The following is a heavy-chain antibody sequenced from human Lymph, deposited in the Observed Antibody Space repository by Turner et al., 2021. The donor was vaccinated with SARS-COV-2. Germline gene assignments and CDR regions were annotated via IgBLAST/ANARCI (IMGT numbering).Heavy chain of an antibody. J-gene: IGHJ6*02. CDR3: ARDRGGYGAYYYGMDV. CDR2: IRISSSTI. CDR1: GFTFSSYS. D-gene: IGHD2-15*01. V-gene: IGHV3-48*02. Sequence: EVQLVVSGGGLVQPGWYLILSCAASGFTFSSYSKNWVRQAPGKGVEWVSYIRISSSTIYYADSVKGRFTISRDNAKNSLYLQMNSLRDEDTAVYYCARDRGGYGAYYYGMDVWGQGTTVTVSS.